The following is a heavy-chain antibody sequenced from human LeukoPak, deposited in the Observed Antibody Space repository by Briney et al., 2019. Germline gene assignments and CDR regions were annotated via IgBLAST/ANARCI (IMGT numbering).Heavy chain of an antibody. CDR1: GGTFSSYA. V-gene: IGHV1-69*01. J-gene: IGHJ5*02. D-gene: IGHD3-3*01. Sequence: ASVKVSCKASGGTFSSYAISWVRQAPGQGLEWMGGIIPIFGTVNYAQKFQGRVTITADESTSTAYMELSSLRSEDTAVYYCAREITIFGVATSNWFDPWGQGTLVTVSS. CDR3: AREITIFGVATSNWFDP. CDR2: IIPIFGTV.